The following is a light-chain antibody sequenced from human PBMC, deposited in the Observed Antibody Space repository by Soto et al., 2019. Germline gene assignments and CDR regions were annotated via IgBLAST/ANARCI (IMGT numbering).Light chain of an antibody. V-gene: IGLV2-14*01. CDR3: LSYTSANTRV. Sequence: SALTQPASVSASPGQSITISWTGTSSDVGGYKFVSWYQHHPGKAPKLMIYEVNNRPSGVSNRFSGSKSGNTASLTISGLQPEDEADYYCLSYTSANTRVFGGGTKVTVL. J-gene: IGLJ3*02. CDR2: EVN. CDR1: SSDVGGYKF.